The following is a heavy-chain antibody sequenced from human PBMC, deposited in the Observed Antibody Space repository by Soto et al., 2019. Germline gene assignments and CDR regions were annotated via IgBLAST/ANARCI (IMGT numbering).Heavy chain of an antibody. CDR1: GFTFSSYG. D-gene: IGHD5-12*01. J-gene: IGHJ4*02. Sequence: QVQLVESGGGVVQPGRSLRLSCAASGFTFSSYGMHWVRQAPGKGLEWVAVISYDGSNKYYADSVKGRFTISRDNSKNTLYLQMNSLRAEDTAVYYCAKDKTMNIVATIFDYWGQGTLVTVSS. CDR2: ISYDGSNK. CDR3: AKDKTMNIVATIFDY. V-gene: IGHV3-30*18.